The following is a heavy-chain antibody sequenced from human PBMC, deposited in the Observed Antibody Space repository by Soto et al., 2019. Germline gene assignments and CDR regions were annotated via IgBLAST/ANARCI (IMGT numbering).Heavy chain of an antibody. J-gene: IGHJ4*02. D-gene: IGHD7-27*01. CDR1: GFTFSSHA. Sequence: QVQLVESGGDVVQPGRSLRLSCAASGFTFSSHAMHWVRQAPGKGLEWVALISYDGSNKFYADSVRGRFTISRDNSKNSLYLQMNSLKAEDTAVYYCARVHLGSDLTFDSWGQGTLLTVSS. CDR2: ISYDGSNK. CDR3: ARVHLGSDLTFDS. V-gene: IGHV3-30-3*01.